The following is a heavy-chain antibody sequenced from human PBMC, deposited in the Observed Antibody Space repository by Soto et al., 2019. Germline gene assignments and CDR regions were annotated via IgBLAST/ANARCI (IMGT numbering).Heavy chain of an antibody. J-gene: IGHJ4*02. CDR1: GGSFRGYF. CDR2: INDSGNT. CDR3: QGGDF. Sequence: AETLSLTCAVSGGSFRGYFWSWIRQSPAKGLEWIGEINDSGNTYYNPSFKSRLTISVDTSTSQISLRLTSVTAADSAVYYCQGGDFWGQGTRVTVSS. V-gene: IGHV4-34*01. D-gene: IGHD3-16*01.